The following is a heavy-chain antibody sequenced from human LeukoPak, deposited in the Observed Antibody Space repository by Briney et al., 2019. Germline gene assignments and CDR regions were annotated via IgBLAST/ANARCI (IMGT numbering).Heavy chain of an antibody. Sequence: PGGSLRLSCTASGFTFGDYAMSWLRQPPGKGLEWVGFIRSRDYGGTTEYAASVRGRFAISRDDSNSIAYLQMNSLKTEDTAVYYCTRRRACGSGSCPGYFDYWGEGTLVTVSS. D-gene: IGHD2-15*01. CDR1: GFTFGDYA. J-gene: IGHJ4*02. V-gene: IGHV3-49*03. CDR3: TRRRACGSGSCPGYFDY. CDR2: IRSRDYGGTT.